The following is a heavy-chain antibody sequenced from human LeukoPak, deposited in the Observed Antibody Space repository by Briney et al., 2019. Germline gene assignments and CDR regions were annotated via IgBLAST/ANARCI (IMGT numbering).Heavy chain of an antibody. CDR3: ASGTIVGARGADN. D-gene: IGHD1-26*01. J-gene: IGHJ4*02. CDR1: GFTFSTCS. V-gene: IGHV3-21*01. Sequence: GGSLRLSCAASGFTFSTCSMKWVRQAPGKALEWVASISGSSYHIYYADSVNGRFTTSRDNANNLLYLQMNSLRAEDTAVYYCASGTIVGARGADNWGQGTLVTVSS. CDR2: ISGSSYHI.